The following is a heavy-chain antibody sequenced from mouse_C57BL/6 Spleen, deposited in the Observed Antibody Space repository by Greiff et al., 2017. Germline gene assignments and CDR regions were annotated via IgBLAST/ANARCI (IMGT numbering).Heavy chain of an antibody. Sequence: QVQLQQSGAELVRPGASVKLSCKASGYTFTSYWMHWVKQRPGQGLEWIGEIDPSDSYTNYNQKFKGKSTLTVDKSSSTAYMQLSSLTSEDSAVYYCARCYSNSWWYFDVWGTGTTVTVSS. J-gene: IGHJ1*03. V-gene: IGHV1-69*01. CDR1: GYTFTSYW. CDR3: ARCYSNSWWYFDV. CDR2: IDPSDSYT. D-gene: IGHD2-5*01.